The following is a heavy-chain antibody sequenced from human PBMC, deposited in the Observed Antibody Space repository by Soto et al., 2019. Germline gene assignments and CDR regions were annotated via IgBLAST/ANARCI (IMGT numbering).Heavy chain of an antibody. V-gene: IGHV3-23*01. CDR3: TTDGMIMFGGVIVPNWFDP. J-gene: IGHJ5*02. Sequence: EVRLLESGGGLVKPGGSLRLSCATSGLTFSNYAMSWVRQAPGGGLEWVSSMSGSSSTTYYADSVRGRFTISRDRSKNTLYLQMSSLRAEDTALYYCTTDGMIMFGGVIVPNWFDPWGQGTLVTVSS. CDR2: MSGSSSTT. CDR1: GLTFSNYA. D-gene: IGHD3-16*02.